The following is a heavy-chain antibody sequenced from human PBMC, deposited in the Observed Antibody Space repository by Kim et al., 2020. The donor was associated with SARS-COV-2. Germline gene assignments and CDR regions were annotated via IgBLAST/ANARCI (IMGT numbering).Heavy chain of an antibody. D-gene: IGHD4-17*01. CDR1: GFTFSNAW. J-gene: IGHJ4*02. Sequence: GGSLRLSCAASGFTFSNAWMRWVRQAPGKGLDWVGRIKSKTDGGTTDYAAPVKGRFTISRDDSKNTLYLQMNSLKTKAAAGYYCTSSTVVTPGVDYWGQGTLGTVSS. CDR3: TSSTVVTPGVDY. CDR2: IKSKTDGGTT. V-gene: IGHV3-15*01.